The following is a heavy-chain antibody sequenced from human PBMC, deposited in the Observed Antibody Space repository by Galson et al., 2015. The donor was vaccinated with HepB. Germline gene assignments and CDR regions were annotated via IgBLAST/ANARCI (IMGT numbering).Heavy chain of an antibody. Sequence: ETLSLTCAVYGGSFSGYYWSWIRQPPGKGLEWIGEINHSGSTNYNPSLKSRVTISVDTSKNQFSLKLSSVTAADTAVYYCARGSHCSGGSCYSMEGWWHLYWYFDLWGRGTLVTVSS. CDR2: INHSGST. CDR3: ARGSHCSGGSCYSMEGWWHLYWYFDL. J-gene: IGHJ2*01. CDR1: GGSFSGYY. D-gene: IGHD2-15*01. V-gene: IGHV4-34*01.